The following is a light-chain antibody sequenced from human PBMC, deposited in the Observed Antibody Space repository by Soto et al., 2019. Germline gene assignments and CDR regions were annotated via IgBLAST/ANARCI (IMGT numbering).Light chain of an antibody. CDR3: CSYTRSSTLV. CDR2: EVA. J-gene: IGLJ2*01. CDR1: SSDIGGHNY. V-gene: IGLV2-14*01. Sequence: QSALTQPASVSGSPGQSITISCTGTSSDIGGHNYVSWYQHHPGKAPKLIIYEVANRPSRLSNRFSGSKSGNTASLTISGLQADDEATYYCCSYTRSSTLVFGGGTKLTVL.